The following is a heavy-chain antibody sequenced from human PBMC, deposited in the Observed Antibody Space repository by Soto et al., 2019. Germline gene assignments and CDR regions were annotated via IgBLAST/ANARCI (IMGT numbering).Heavy chain of an antibody. J-gene: IGHJ4*02. CDR1: GYTFTDYA. Sequence: QVQLVQSGAEVKKPGASVKISCKASGYTFTDYAMHWVRQAPGQRLEWMGWITAANGNTKYSENFQGRVTLTSDTSASTAHMELSSLRSEDTVVYFCVRDGVGAARLAYWGQGTLVTVSS. V-gene: IGHV1-3*01. D-gene: IGHD2-15*01. CDR2: ITAANGNT. CDR3: VRDGVGAARLAY.